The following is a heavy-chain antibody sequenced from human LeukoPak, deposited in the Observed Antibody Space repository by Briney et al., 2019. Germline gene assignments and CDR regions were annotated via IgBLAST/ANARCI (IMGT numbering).Heavy chain of an antibody. Sequence: GGSLRLSCVASGFTFSSYAMSWVRQAPGKGLEWVSTISGGGGSTYYADSVKGRFTISRDNSKNTLYLQVNSLRAEDTAVYYCAKGGKWDVTPFDYWGQGTLVTVSS. J-gene: IGHJ4*02. CDR3: AKGGKWDVTPFDY. CDR1: GFTFSSYA. D-gene: IGHD1-26*01. CDR2: ISGGGGST. V-gene: IGHV3-23*01.